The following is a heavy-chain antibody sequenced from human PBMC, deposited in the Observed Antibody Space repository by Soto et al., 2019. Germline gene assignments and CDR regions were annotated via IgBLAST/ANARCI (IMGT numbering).Heavy chain of an antibody. CDR3: ARVRSQWLISFDY. CDR1: GGSISNYH. Sequence: SDTLSLTCTVSGGSISNYHWSWIRQPPGKGLEWIGYISYSGSTNYNPSLKSRVTMSVDTSKNQFSLNLNSVTAADTAAYYCARVRSQWLISFDYWGQGLLVTVSS. CDR2: ISYSGST. V-gene: IGHV4-59*01. D-gene: IGHD6-19*01. J-gene: IGHJ4*02.